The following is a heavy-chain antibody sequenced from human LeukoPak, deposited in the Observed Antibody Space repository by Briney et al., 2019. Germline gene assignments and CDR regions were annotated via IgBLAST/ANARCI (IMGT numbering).Heavy chain of an antibody. CDR3: ARLVVPGAPFES. V-gene: IGHV5-10-1*01. CDR1: GCTFTSYW. CDR2: IDPSDSYT. Sequence: GESLKISCKGSGCTFTSYWITWVRQMPGKGLEWMGWIDPSDSYTNYSPSFQGHVTISADKSISTAFLQWSSLKASDTAMYYCARLVVPGAPFESWGQRTLVTVSS. J-gene: IGHJ4*02. D-gene: IGHD2-15*01.